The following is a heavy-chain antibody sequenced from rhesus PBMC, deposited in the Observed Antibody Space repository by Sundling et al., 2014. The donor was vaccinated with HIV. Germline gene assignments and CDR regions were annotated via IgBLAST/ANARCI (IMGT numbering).Heavy chain of an antibody. D-gene: IGHD4-29*01. Sequence: EVQLVESGGGLAKPGGSLRLSCAASGFTFSNYYMYWVRQAPGKGLEWVSAINTGGGSTYYADSVKGRFTISRDNSKNTLSLQMDSLRAEDTAVYYCAKGSDYGNYGLDSWGQGVVVTVSS. V-gene: IGHV3S42*01. J-gene: IGHJ6*01. CDR1: GFTFSNYY. CDR2: INTGGGST. CDR3: AKGSDYGNYGLDS.